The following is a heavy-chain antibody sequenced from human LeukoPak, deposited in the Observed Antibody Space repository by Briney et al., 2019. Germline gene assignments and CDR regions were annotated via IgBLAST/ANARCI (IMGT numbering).Heavy chain of an antibody. CDR3: ARGGYYDSSGYPLFN. CDR2: ISSSGSTI. J-gene: IGHJ4*02. V-gene: IGHV3-48*03. D-gene: IGHD3-22*01. CDR1: GFTFSSYE. Sequence: GGSLRLSCAASGFTFSSYEMNWVRQAPGKGLEWVSYISSSGSTIYYADSVKGRFTISRDNAKNSLYLQMNSLRAEDTAVYYCARGGYYDSSGYPLFNWGQGTLVTVSS.